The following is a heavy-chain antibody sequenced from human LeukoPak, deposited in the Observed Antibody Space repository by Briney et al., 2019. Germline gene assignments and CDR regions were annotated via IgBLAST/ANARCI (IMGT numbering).Heavy chain of an antibody. J-gene: IGHJ6*03. CDR3: ARTYYYQYMDV. CDR2: IYSGGDT. CDR1: GFTFPYYA. Sequence: GGSLRLSCAASGFTFPYYAMNWVRQAPGKGPEWLSVIYSGGDTYYADSVKGRFTISRDNSKNMVYLQMNSLRAEDTAVYYCARTYYYQYMDVWGKGTRVTVSS. V-gene: IGHV3-53*01.